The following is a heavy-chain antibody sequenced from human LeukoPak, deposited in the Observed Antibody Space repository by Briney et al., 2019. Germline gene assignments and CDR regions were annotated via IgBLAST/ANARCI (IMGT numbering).Heavy chain of an antibody. Sequence: GRSLRLSCAASGFTFSSYGMHWVRQAPGKGLEWVAVIWYDGSNKYYADSVKGRFTISRDNSKNTLYLQMNSLRAEDTAVYYCAKDFVAAAGTYDYWGRGTLVTVSS. CDR3: AKDFVAAAGTYDY. CDR1: GFTFSSYG. CDR2: IWYDGSNK. J-gene: IGHJ4*02. D-gene: IGHD6-13*01. V-gene: IGHV3-33*06.